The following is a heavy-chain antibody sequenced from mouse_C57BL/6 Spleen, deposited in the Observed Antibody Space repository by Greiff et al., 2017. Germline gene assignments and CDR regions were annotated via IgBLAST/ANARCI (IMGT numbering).Heavy chain of an antibody. Sequence: DVKLVESGGGLVQPGGSLKLSCAASGFTFSDYYMYWVRQTPEKRLEWVAYISNGGGSTYYPDTVKGRFTISRDNAKNTLYLQMSRLKSEDTAMYYCARQGYGFYAMDYWGQGTSVTVSS. CDR1: GFTFSDYY. CDR3: ARQGYGFYAMDY. J-gene: IGHJ4*01. CDR2: ISNGGGST. D-gene: IGHD2-2*01. V-gene: IGHV5-12*01.